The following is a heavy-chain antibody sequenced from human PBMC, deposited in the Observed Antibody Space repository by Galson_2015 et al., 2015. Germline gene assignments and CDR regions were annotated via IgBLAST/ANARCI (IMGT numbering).Heavy chain of an antibody. CDR1: GYTFTSYA. Sequence: SVKVSCKASGYTFTSYAMHWVRQAPGQRLEWMGWINAGNGNTKYSQKFQGRVTITRDTSASTAYMELSSLRSEDTAVYYCARSDIVVVVAASKLSQRMSAFDIWGQGKWSPSLQ. J-gene: IGHJ3*02. D-gene: IGHD2-15*01. V-gene: IGHV1-3*01. CDR3: ARSDIVVVVAASKLSQRMSAFDI. CDR2: INAGNGNT.